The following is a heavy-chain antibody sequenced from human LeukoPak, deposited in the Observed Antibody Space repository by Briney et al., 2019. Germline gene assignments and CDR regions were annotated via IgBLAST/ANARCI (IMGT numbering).Heavy chain of an antibody. CDR3: ANGGVLLWFGDQFGY. Sequence: GGSLRLSCAASGFTFSSYAMRWVRQAPGKGLEWVTAISGSGGSTYYADSVKGRFTISRDNSKNTLYLQMNSLRAEDTAVYYCANGGVLLWFGDQFGYWGQGTLVTVSS. CDR1: GFTFSSYA. V-gene: IGHV3-23*01. J-gene: IGHJ4*02. D-gene: IGHD3-10*01. CDR2: ISGSGGST.